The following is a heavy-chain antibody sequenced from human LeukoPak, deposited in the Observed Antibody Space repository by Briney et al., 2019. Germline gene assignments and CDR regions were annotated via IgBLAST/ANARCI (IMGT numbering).Heavy chain of an antibody. V-gene: IGHV1-69*06. J-gene: IGHJ1*01. D-gene: IGHD3-9*01. CDR2: IIPIFGTA. CDR3: ARTGLDYDILTGYPYEYFQH. CDR1: GGTFSSYA. Sequence: GASVKVSCKASGGTFSSYAISWVRQAPGQGLEWMGGIIPIFGTANYAQKFQGRVTITADKSTSTAYMELSSLRSEDTAVYYCARTGLDYDILTGYPYEYFQHWGQGTLVTVPS.